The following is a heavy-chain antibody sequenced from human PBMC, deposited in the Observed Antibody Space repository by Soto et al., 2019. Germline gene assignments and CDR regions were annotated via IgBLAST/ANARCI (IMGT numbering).Heavy chain of an antibody. J-gene: IGHJ5*02. CDR3: ASTGTTDMFVPCIDP. Sequence: SLRLSCAASGFTFSSYAMSWVRQAPGKGLEWVSAISGSGGSTYYADSVKGRFTISRDNSKNTLYLQMNSLRAEDTAVYYCASTGTTDMFVPCIDPRGQGTLVTVSS. CDR2: ISGSGGST. V-gene: IGHV3-23*01. CDR1: GFTFSSYA. D-gene: IGHD1-7*01.